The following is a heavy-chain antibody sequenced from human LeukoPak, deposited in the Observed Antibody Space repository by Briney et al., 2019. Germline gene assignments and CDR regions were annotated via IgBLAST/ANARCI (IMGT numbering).Heavy chain of an antibody. J-gene: IGHJ5*02. V-gene: IGHV4-39*01. D-gene: IGHD3-10*01. Sequence: SETLSLTCTVSVGSISSSSYYWGWIRQPPGKGLEWIGSIYYSGSTYYNPSLKSRVTISVDTSKNQFSLKLSSVTAADTAVYYCARGWLLWFGELLSPGWFDPWGQGTLVTVSS. CDR1: VGSISSSSYY. CDR2: IYYSGST. CDR3: ARGWLLWFGELLSPGWFDP.